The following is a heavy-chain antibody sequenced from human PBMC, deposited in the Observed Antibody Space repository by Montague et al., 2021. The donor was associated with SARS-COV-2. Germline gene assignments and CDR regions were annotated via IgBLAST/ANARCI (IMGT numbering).Heavy chain of an antibody. J-gene: IGHJ4*02. CDR2: IDHSRNT. CDR1: GGSFSGYY. V-gene: IGHV4-34*01. Sequence: SETLSLTCAVYGGSFSGYYWSWIRQVPGKGLEWIGEIDHSRNTDHNPSLKSRVTISVDTSKNQFSLNLISVTAADTAVYYCARVAPRTKTRITLIRRFDYWGQGTLVTVSS. D-gene: IGHD3-10*01. CDR3: ARVAPRTKTRITLIRRFDY.